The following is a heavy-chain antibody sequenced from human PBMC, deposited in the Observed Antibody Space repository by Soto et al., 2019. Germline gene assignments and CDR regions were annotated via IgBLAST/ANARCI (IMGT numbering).Heavy chain of an antibody. CDR2: IYPGDSDT. V-gene: IGHV5-51*01. J-gene: IGHJ6*02. CDR3: ASTVLGTGDLGRPYYYYGMDV. D-gene: IGHD7-27*01. Sequence: PGESLKISCKGSGYSFTSYWIGWVRQMPGKGLEWMGIIYPGDSDTRYSPSFQGQVTISADKSISTAYLQWSSLKASDTAMYYCASTVLGTGDLGRPYYYYGMDVWGQGTTVTVSS. CDR1: GYSFTSYW.